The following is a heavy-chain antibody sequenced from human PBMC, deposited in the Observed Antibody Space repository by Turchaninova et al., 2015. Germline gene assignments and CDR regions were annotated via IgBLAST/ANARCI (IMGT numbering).Heavy chain of an antibody. J-gene: IGHJ5*01. CDR2: LRDNCDIT. V-gene: IGHV3-64D*06. CDR1: GFTFTRQG. D-gene: IGHD2/OR15-2a*01. Sequence: DVQLVESGGGLVQPGGSLRLSCSASGFTFTRQGMHWVRQAPGEGLELVSALRDNCDITNYADPVTGRFIISRDNSKNTMYLQMSSMRDEDTAMYYCVTGAAFYYDSWGQGVLITVSS. CDR3: VTGAAFYYDS.